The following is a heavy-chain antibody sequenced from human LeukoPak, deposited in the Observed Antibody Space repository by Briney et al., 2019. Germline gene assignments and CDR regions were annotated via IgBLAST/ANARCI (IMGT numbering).Heavy chain of an antibody. CDR1: GYTFTSYY. Sequence: ASVKVSCKASGYTFTSYYMHWVRQAPGQGLEWMGIINPSGGSTSYAQKFQGRVTMTRDTSTSTVYMELSSLRSEDAAVYYCARAGVLSGSYYDYYYYGMDVWGQGTTVTVSS. D-gene: IGHD1-26*01. V-gene: IGHV1-46*01. CDR2: INPSGGST. J-gene: IGHJ6*02. CDR3: ARAGVLSGSYYDYYYYGMDV.